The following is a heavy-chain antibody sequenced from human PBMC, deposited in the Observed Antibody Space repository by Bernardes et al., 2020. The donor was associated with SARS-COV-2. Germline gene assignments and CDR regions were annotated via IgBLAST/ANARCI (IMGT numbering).Heavy chain of an antibody. V-gene: IGHV4-61*01. CDR3: VRGTGFCSGGSCGWIDP. CDR2: IYYPGSI. D-gene: IGHD2-15*01. CDR1: GYSISSGYY. J-gene: IGHJ5*02. Sequence: SETLSLTCAVSGYSISSGYYWGWIRQPPGRTLEWIGYIYYPGSINYNPSLKSRVTISVDTSKNQFSLKLTSVTAADTAVYYCVRGTGFCSGGSCGWIDPWGQGTLVSVSS.